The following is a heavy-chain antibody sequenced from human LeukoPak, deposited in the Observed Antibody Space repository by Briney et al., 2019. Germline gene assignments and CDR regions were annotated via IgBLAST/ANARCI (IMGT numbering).Heavy chain of an antibody. CDR3: AKVRAYDFWSGYKGLIDY. CDR1: GFTFSSYA. Sequence: GGSLGLSCAASGFTFSSYAMSWVRQAPGKGLEWVSAISGSGGSTYYADSVKGRFTISRDNSKNTLYLQMNSLRAEDTAVYYCAKVRAYDFWSGYKGLIDYWGQGTLVTVSS. J-gene: IGHJ4*02. D-gene: IGHD3-3*01. V-gene: IGHV3-23*01. CDR2: ISGSGGST.